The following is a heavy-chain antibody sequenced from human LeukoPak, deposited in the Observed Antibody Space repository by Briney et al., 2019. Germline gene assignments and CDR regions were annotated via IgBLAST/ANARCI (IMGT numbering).Heavy chain of an antibody. Sequence: GGYLRLSCAASGFTFSTYAMSWVRQVQGKGLEWVSGISNTAGFTYYADSVKGRFTISRDNSKNTLYLQLNSLRAEDTAVYYCAKSNYYCSDSCQPDDAFDVWGQGTMVTVSS. CDR1: GFTFSTYA. D-gene: IGHD2-15*01. CDR3: AKSNYYCSDSCQPDDAFDV. V-gene: IGHV3-23*01. CDR2: ISNTAGFT. J-gene: IGHJ3*01.